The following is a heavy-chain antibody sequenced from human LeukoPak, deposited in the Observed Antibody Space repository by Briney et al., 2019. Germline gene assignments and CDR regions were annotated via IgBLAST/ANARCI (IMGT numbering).Heavy chain of an antibody. CDR3: ARDYGHYDFWSGYSIY. Sequence: PGGSLRLSCAASGFTFSSYSMNWVRQAPGKGLEWVANIKQDGSEKYYVDSVKGRFTISRDNAKNSLYLQMNSLRAEDTAAYYCARDYGHYDFWSGYSIYWGQGTLVTVSS. V-gene: IGHV3-7*01. CDR1: GFTFSSYS. D-gene: IGHD3-3*01. J-gene: IGHJ4*02. CDR2: IKQDGSEK.